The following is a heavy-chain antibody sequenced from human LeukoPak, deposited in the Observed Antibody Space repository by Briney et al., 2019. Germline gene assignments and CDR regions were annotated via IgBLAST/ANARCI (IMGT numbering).Heavy chain of an antibody. Sequence: GGSLRLSCAASGFTFSSYAMSWVRQAPGKGLEWVSAISGSGGSTYYADSVKGRFTISRDNSKNTLYLQMNSLRAEDTAVYYCAEDPGYDYGGNSQNWYFDLWGRGTLVTVSS. CDR2: ISGSGGST. CDR1: GFTFSSYA. V-gene: IGHV3-23*01. J-gene: IGHJ2*01. D-gene: IGHD4-23*01. CDR3: AEDPGYDYGGNSQNWYFDL.